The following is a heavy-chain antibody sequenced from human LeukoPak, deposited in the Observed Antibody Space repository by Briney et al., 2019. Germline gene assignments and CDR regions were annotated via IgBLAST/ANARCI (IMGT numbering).Heavy chain of an antibody. J-gene: IGHJ6*03. V-gene: IGHV3-48*01. CDR3: ARDIGPEYSSSSWYLFHYYYYMDV. Sequence: GGSLRLSCAASGFTFSSYSMNWVRQAPGKGLEWVSYISSSSSTIYYADSVKGRFTISRDNAKNSLYLQMNSLRAEGTAVYYCARDIGPEYSSSSWYLFHYYYYMDVWGKGTTVTVSS. CDR1: GFTFSSYS. CDR2: ISSSSSTI. D-gene: IGHD6-13*01.